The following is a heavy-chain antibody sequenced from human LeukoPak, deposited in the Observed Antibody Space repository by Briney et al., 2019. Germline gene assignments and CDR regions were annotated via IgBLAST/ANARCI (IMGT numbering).Heavy chain of an antibody. CDR1: GYTFTSYG. J-gene: IGHJ4*02. D-gene: IGHD6-19*01. V-gene: IGHV1-18*01. CDR2: ISTYNGNT. Sequence: ASVKVSCNASGYTFTSYGITGVRQAPGQGLEWMGWISTYNGNTNYAQKFQGRVTMTTDTSTSTAYMDLSSLRSDDTAVYYCARRRWDQWLATFDYWGQGTLVTVSS. CDR3: ARRRWDQWLATFDY.